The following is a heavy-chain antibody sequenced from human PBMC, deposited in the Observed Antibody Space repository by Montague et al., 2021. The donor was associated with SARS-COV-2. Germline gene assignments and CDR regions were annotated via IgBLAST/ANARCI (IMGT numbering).Heavy chain of an antibody. CDR1: GGSISNFY. CDR2: TSDSGST. Sequence: SETLSLTCTVSGGSISNFYWSWFRQPPGKGLEWIGYTSDSGSTNYNPSLTSRVTMSVDTSKDQFSLKVNSVTAADTAVYYCARHYSATLPAVYWGQGTLVTVSS. V-gene: IGHV4-59*08. CDR3: ARHYSATLPAVY. J-gene: IGHJ4*02. D-gene: IGHD2-15*01.